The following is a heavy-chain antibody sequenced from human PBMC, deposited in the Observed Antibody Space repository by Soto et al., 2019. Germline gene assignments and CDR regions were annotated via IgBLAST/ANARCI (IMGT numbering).Heavy chain of an antibody. J-gene: IGHJ4*02. V-gene: IGHV6-1*01. CDR3: ARTRITAAGTFDH. Sequence: QVQLQQSGPGLVKPSQTLSLTCAISGDSVSSNSAAWNWIRQSPSRGLEWLGRTYYRSKWYYDYGVSVKSRVXXNXDXXKNQFSLQLNSVTPEDTAVYYCARTRITAAGTFDHWGQGTLVTVSS. CDR1: GDSVSSNSAA. D-gene: IGHD6-13*01. CDR2: TYYRSKWYY.